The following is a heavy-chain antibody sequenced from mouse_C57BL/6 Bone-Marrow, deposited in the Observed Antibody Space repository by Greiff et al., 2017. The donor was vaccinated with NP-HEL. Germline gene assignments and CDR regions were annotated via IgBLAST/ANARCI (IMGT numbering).Heavy chain of an antibody. J-gene: IGHJ1*03. V-gene: IGHV1-82*01. CDR2: IYPGDGDT. CDR3: ARPMGWYFDV. CDR1: GYAFSSSW. Sequence: VQGVESGPELVKPGASVKISCKASGYAFSSSWMNWVKQRPGKGLEWIGRIYPGDGDTNYNGKFKGKATLTADKSSSTAYMQLSSLTSEDSAVYFCARPMGWYFDVWGTGTTVTVSS. D-gene: IGHD1-1*02.